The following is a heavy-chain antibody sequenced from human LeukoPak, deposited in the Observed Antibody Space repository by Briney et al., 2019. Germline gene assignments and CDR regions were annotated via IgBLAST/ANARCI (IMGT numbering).Heavy chain of an antibody. CDR3: ARLPYCSSTSCYEGDY. D-gene: IGHD2-2*01. CDR2: IYPGDSDT. Sequence: GESLKISCKGSGYSFTSYWIGWVRQMPGKGLEWMGIIYPGDSDTRYSPSFQGQVTISADKSISTAYLQWSSLKASDTAVYYCARLPYCSSTSCYEGDYWGQGTLVTVSS. CDR1: GYSFTSYW. J-gene: IGHJ4*02. V-gene: IGHV5-51*01.